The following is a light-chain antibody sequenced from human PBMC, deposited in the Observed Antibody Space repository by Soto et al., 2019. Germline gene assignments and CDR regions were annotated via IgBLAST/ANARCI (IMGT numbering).Light chain of an antibody. V-gene: IGLV2-23*02. Sequence: QSVLTQPASVSGSPGQSITISCTGTSSDVGNYNLVSWYQQYPGKVPKLMIYEVTKRPSGVSNRFSGSKSGNTASLTISGLQAEDEADYYCCSYAGSSTFGVVFGGGTKLTVL. J-gene: IGLJ2*01. CDR1: SSDVGNYNL. CDR2: EVT. CDR3: CSYAGSSTFGVV.